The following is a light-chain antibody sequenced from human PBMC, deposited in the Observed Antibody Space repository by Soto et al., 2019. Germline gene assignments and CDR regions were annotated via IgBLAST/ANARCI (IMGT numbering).Light chain of an antibody. Sequence: DIQMTQSPSTLSGSVGDRVTITCRASQTISSWLAWYQQKPGKAPKRLIYKASTLKSGVPSRFSSSGSGTEFTLTISSLQPDDFATYYCQHYNSYSEAFGQGAKVDIK. CDR2: KAS. CDR3: QHYNSYSEA. J-gene: IGKJ1*01. V-gene: IGKV1-5*03. CDR1: QTISSW.